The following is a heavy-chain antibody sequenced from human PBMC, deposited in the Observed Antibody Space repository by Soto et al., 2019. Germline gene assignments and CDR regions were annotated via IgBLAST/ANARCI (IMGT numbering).Heavy chain of an antibody. D-gene: IGHD2-15*01. V-gene: IGHV3-7*02. CDR3: ASGIEGYCSAGTCYGLSN. CDR1: GFSFRTFW. J-gene: IGHJ4*02. CDR2: INNSGSEK. Sequence: PGGSLRLSCATSGFSFRTFWLNWVRQAPGRGLEWVANINNSGSEKYYVDSVKGRFTISRDNAQNSLYLQMNSLRAEDTAVYYCASGIEGYCSAGTCYGLSNWGQGALVTVSS.